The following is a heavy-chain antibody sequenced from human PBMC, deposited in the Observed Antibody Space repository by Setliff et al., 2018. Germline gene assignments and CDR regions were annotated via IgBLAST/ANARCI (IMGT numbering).Heavy chain of an antibody. CDR2: IRSGGGNT. J-gene: IGHJ4*02. D-gene: IGHD6-19*01. V-gene: IGHV3-23*01. Sequence: GGSLRLSCAASGFTLSSYAMTWVRRAPGKGLEWVSGIRSGGGNTYYADSVKGRFTIPRDNSKNTLYLQMNSLRAEDTAVYYCAKSRGQWSFDYWGQGTLVTVSS. CDR3: AKSRGQWSFDY. CDR1: GFTLSSYA.